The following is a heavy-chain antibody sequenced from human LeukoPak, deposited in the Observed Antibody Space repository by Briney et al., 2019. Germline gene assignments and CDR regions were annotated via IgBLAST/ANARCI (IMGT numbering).Heavy chain of an antibody. Sequence: GASVKVSCKASGYTFTAYYMHWVRQAPGQGLEWMGWINPNTGGTDYAQRFQGRVTMTRDTSISTAYMELSSLISDDTAVYYCARDVFAEYNTHHKFDPWGQGTLVTVPS. CDR1: GYTFTAYY. CDR3: ARDVFAEYNTHHKFDP. J-gene: IGHJ5*02. CDR2: INPNTGGT. D-gene: IGHD1-14*01. V-gene: IGHV1-2*02.